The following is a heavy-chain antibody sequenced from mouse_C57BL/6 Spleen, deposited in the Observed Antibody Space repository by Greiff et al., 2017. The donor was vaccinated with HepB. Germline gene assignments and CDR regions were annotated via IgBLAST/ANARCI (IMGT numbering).Heavy chain of an antibody. Sequence: EVQLQQPGPGLVKPSQSLSLTCSVTGYSITSGYYWNWIRQLPGNKLEWMGYISYDGSNNYNPSLKNRITITRDTSKNQFFLKLNTVTTEDTATYYCARGRDYYLLYFDYWGQGTTLTVSS. CDR1: GYSITSGYY. V-gene: IGHV3-6*01. J-gene: IGHJ2*01. CDR2: ISYDGSN. D-gene: IGHD2-1*01. CDR3: ARGRDYYLLYFDY.